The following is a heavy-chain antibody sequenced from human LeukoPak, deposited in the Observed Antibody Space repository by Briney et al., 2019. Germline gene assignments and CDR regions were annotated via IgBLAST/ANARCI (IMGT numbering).Heavy chain of an antibody. V-gene: IGHV3-11*06. CDR1: GFTFSDYH. CDR3: ARDRPAAY. CDR2: ISLSSTYT. J-gene: IGHJ4*02. Sequence: PGGSLRLSCAASGFTFSDYHVSWIRQAPGKGLEWVSYISLSSTYTNYADSVKGRFTISRDNAKNLLYLQMNSLRAEDTAVYYCARDRPAAYWGQGTLVTVSS.